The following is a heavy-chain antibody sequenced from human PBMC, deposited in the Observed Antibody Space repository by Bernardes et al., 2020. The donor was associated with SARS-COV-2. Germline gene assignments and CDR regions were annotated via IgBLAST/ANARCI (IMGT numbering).Heavy chain of an antibody. D-gene: IGHD6-13*01. V-gene: IGHV3-15*07. CDR2: IKSKTDGGTT. J-gene: IGHJ4*02. Sequence: GGSLRLSCAASGFTFSNAWMNWVRQAPGKGLEWVDRIKSKTDGGTTDYAAPVKGRFTISRDDSKNTLYLQMNSLKTEDTAVYYCTTEFLTGYSSSRADYWGQGTLVTVSS. CDR3: TTEFLTGYSSSRADY. CDR1: GFTFSNAW.